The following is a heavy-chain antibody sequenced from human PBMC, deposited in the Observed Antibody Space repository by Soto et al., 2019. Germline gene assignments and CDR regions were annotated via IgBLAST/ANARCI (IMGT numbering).Heavy chain of an antibody. Sequence: QVPLVQSGAEVKKPGSSVKVSCKASGGTFSSYAISWVRQAPGQGLEWMGGIIPIFGTANYAQKFQGRVTITADESTSTAYMELSSLRSEDTAVYYCAREANYYDSSGYYFDYWGQGTLVTVSS. CDR2: IIPIFGTA. J-gene: IGHJ4*02. D-gene: IGHD3-22*01. CDR1: GGTFSSYA. CDR3: AREANYYDSSGYYFDY. V-gene: IGHV1-69*01.